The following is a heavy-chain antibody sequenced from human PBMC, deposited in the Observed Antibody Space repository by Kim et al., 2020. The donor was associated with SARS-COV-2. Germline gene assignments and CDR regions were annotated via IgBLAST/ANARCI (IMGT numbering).Heavy chain of an antibody. CDR1: GGTFSSYA. CDR2: IIPILGIA. CDR3: ASGTPGIAAAGTLFDY. J-gene: IGHJ4*02. V-gene: IGHV1-69*04. Sequence: SVKVSCKASGGTFSSYAISWVRQALGQGLEWMGRIIPILGIANYVQKFQGRVTITADKSTSTAYMELSSLRSEDTAVYYCASGTPGIAAAGTLFDYWGQ. D-gene: IGHD6-13*01.